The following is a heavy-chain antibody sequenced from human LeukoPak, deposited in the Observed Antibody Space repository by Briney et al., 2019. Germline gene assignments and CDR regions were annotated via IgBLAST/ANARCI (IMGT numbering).Heavy chain of an antibody. CDR2: IETNAKNYAT. CDR1: GFTLSGCA. Sequence: PGGSLKLSCAASGFTLSGCAMHWVRQASGKGLEWVGRIETNAKNYATAYSASVKGRFIISRDESKNTAYLQMNSLNTDDTAVYYCTRDGGSWSHLDSWGQGTLVTVSS. J-gene: IGHJ4*02. D-gene: IGHD2-15*01. CDR3: TRDGGSWSHLDS. V-gene: IGHV3-73*01.